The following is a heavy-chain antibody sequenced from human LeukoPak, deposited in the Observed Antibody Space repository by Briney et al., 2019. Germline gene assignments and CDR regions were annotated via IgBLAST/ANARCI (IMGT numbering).Heavy chain of an antibody. V-gene: IGHV3-30*02. CDR3: AKDWEWELLIEGDDAFDI. D-gene: IGHD1-26*01. J-gene: IGHJ3*02. Sequence: PGGSLRLSCAASGFTVSSNYMSWVRQAPGKGLEWVAFIRYDGSNKYYADSVKGRFTVSRDNSKNTLYLQMNSLRAEDTAVYYCAKDWEWELLIEGDDAFDIWGQGTMVTVSS. CDR1: GFTVSSNY. CDR2: IRYDGSNK.